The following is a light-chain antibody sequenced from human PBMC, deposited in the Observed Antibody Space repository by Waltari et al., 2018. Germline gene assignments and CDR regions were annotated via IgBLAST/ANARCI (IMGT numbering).Light chain of an antibody. J-gene: IGKJ4*01. V-gene: IGKV3-11*01. CDR3: QQRSNWRT. CDR2: DAS. CDR1: QSVNTY. Sequence: EMVLTQSPATLSLSPGERATLSCRASQSVNTYLAWYQQKPGQAPRLLIYDASIRATAIPARFSGSVSGTDFTLTSSNLDPEDFAVYYCQQRSNWRTFGGGTKVEIK.